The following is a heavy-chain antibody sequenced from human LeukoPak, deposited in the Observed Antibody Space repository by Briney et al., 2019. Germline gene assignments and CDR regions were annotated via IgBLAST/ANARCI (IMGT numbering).Heavy chain of an antibody. CDR2: ISHSSSAT. CDR3: AKVVNSGYYYYFDY. CDR1: GFTFSSYA. V-gene: IGHV3-23*01. D-gene: IGHD3-22*01. J-gene: IGHJ4*02. Sequence: GGSLRLSCAGSGFTFSSYAMSWVRQAPGEGLEWVSAISHSSSATYYVDSVKGRFTISRDNSKNTLYMQMNSLRAEDTAVYYCAKVVNSGYYYYFDYWGQGTLVTVSS.